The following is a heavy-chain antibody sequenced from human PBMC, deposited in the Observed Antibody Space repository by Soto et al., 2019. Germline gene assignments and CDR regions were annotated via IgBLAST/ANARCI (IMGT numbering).Heavy chain of an antibody. CDR3: ARLSALVLTASYALDS. J-gene: IGHJ4*02. D-gene: IGHD2-21*02. Sequence: QVTLKEPGPVLLKPTETLTLTCVVADFSLTNPRMGVSWIRQPPGKALEWLAHILSNDVKSYSTSLSNRLTVSKDTSTRQVALTLTDVNPAHTATYYCARLSALVLTASYALDSWGQGTLVTVAS. CDR2: ILSNDVK. CDR1: DFSLTNPRMG. V-gene: IGHV2-26*01.